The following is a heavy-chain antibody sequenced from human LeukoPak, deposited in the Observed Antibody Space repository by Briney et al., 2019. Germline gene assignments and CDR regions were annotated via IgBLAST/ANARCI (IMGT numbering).Heavy chain of an antibody. D-gene: IGHD2-8*01. V-gene: IGHV3-33*01. CDR1: GFTFSTYG. J-gene: IGHJ3*01. CDR3: TRDNEGDDNGLDF. Sequence: QTGRSLRLSCTASGFTFSTYGIHWVRQAPGKGLEWVAVIGADENKYYADSVKGRFTISRDNSKNTLYLQMNSLRAEDTAVYYCTRDNEGDDNGLDFWGQGTMVTVSS. CDR2: IGADENK.